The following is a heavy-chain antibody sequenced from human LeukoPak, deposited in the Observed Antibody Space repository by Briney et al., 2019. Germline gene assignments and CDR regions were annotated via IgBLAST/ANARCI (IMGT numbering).Heavy chain of an antibody. Sequence: GGSLRRSCTASGFTFCDYARSWFRQATGKGLERVGFIRSKAYGGATEYAASVKGIFTISRDDSKSVAYLQRNSLQTEYTSVYYCARRRGGWFYFDYWAQGALVSVSS. D-gene: IGHD6-19*01. CDR1: GFTFCDYA. J-gene: IGHJ4*02. V-gene: IGHV3-49*03. CDR2: IRSKAYGGAT. CDR3: ARRRGGWFYFDY.